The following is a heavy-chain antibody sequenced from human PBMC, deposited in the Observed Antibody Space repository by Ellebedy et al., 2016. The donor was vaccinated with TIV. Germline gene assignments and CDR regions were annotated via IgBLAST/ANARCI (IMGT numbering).Heavy chain of an antibody. D-gene: IGHD2/OR15-2a*01. CDR2: IKSDGSGT. V-gene: IGHV3-74*01. CDR1: GFTFSSYW. Sequence: GESLKISCAASGFTFSSYWMHWVRQAPGKGLVWVSRIKSDGSGTTYADSVKGRFTISRDNAKNTLYLQMDSLRAEDTAVYYCARAFYGAADYWGQGSLVTVSS. J-gene: IGHJ4*02. CDR3: ARAFYGAADY.